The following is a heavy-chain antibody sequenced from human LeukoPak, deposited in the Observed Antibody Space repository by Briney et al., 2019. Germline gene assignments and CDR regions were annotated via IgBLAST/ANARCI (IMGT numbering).Heavy chain of an antibody. Sequence: ASVKVSCKASGYTFTSYDINWVRQATGQGLEWMGWMNPNSGNTGYAQKFQGRVTMTRNTSISTAYMELSSLRSEDTAVYYCARAPGGGSPGDYYGMDVWGQGTTVTVSS. CDR1: GYTFTSYD. J-gene: IGHJ6*02. CDR2: MNPNSGNT. V-gene: IGHV1-8*01. CDR3: ARAPGGGSPGDYYGMDV. D-gene: IGHD1-26*01.